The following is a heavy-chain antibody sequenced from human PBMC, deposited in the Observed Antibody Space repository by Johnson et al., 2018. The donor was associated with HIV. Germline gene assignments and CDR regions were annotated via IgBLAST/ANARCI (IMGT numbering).Heavy chain of an antibody. D-gene: IGHD3-22*01. CDR3: AGRGYYDAFDI. CDR2: ISWNSGSI. CDR1: GFTFSNAW. Sequence: VQLVESGGGLVQPGGSLRLSCAASGFTFSNAWMSWVRQAPGKGLEWVSGISWNSGSIGYADSVKGRFTISRDNAKNSLYLQLNSLRAEDTALYYFAGRGYYDAFDIWGQGTMVTVSS. V-gene: IGHV3-20*04. J-gene: IGHJ3*02.